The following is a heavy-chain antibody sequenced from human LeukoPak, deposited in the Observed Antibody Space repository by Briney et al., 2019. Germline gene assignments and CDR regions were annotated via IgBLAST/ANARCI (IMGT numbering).Heavy chain of an antibody. CDR3: VRGYSFGPYGMDV. J-gene: IGHJ6*02. Sequence: GGSLRLSCSAPGFPFSSYAMHWVRPAPGKGLEYVSPISDSGGSTYSADSVKGRFTISRDNSKNTLYLQMSSLRAEDTAVYFCVRGYSFGPYGMDVWGQGTTVTVSS. V-gene: IGHV3-64D*09. D-gene: IGHD2/OR15-2a*01. CDR1: GFPFSSYA. CDR2: ISDSGGST.